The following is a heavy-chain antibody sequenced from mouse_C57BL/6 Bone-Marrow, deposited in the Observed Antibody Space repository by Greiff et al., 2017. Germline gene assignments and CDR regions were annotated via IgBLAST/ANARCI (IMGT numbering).Heavy chain of an antibody. CDR2: ISYDGSN. CDR1: GYSITSGYY. CDR3: ARTTGYYYARDY. V-gene: IGHV3-6*01. Sequence: EVHLVESGPGLVKPSQSLSLTCSVTGYSITSGYYWNWIRQFPGNKLEWMGYISYDGSNNYNPSLKNRISITRDTSKNQFFLKLNSVTTEDTATYYCARTTGYYYARDYWGQGTSVTVSS. D-gene: IGHD4-1*02. J-gene: IGHJ4*01.